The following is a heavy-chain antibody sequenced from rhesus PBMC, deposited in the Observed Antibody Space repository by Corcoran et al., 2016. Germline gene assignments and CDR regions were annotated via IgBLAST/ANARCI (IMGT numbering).Heavy chain of an antibody. CDR1: GGSISDSYR. CDR3: AREGYSSGWSPYYFDY. V-gene: IGHV4S10*01. D-gene: IGHD6S26*01. J-gene: IGHJ4*01. Sequence: QVQLQESGPGVVKPSETLSLTCAVSGGSISDSYRWSWIRQPPGKGLEWIGYIYGSSTSHNYNPSLKSRVTISKDTSKNQFSLKLSSVTAADTAVYYCAREGYSSGWSPYYFDYWGQGVLVTVSS. CDR2: IYGSSTSH.